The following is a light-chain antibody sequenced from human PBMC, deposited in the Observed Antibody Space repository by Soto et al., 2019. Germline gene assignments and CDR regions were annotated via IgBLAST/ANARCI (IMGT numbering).Light chain of an antibody. CDR3: SLYAGTNSVV. J-gene: IGLJ2*01. CDR2: EVS. Sequence: QSVLTQPPSASGSPGQSVAISCTGTSSDIGAYKFVSWYQQHPGEAPKLIIYEVSIRPSGVPDRFSGSKSGNTASLTVSGLLAEDEADYYCSLYAGTNSVVFGGGTKLTVL. CDR1: SSDIGAYKF. V-gene: IGLV2-8*01.